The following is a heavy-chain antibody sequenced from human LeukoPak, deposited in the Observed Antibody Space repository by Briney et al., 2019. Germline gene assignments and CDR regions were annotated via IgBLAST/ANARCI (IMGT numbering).Heavy chain of an antibody. J-gene: IGHJ4*02. D-gene: IGHD1-1*01. Sequence: GASVKVSCKASGFTFHGYHMHWVRQAPGQGLEWMGMINPNGGFTVYAQMFQGRVTMTRDTSTSTVYMELYSLRSEDTAVYYCARNVASGFDYWGQGTLVTVSS. V-gene: IGHV1-46*02. CDR3: ARNVASGFDY. CDR2: INPNGGFT. CDR1: GFTFHGYH.